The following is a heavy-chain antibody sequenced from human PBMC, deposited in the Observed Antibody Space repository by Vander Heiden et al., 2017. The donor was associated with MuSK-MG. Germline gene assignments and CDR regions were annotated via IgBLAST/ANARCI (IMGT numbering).Heavy chain of an antibody. CDR3: ARRFTTSGWYRDDS. CDR2: ISHSGST. D-gene: IGHD6-19*01. Sequence: QVQLQESGPGLVKPSETLSLTCSVSGGSISDFYWSWIRQPPGKGLEWIGYISHSGSTSYNPSLESRVTISIDTSRTQFFLDMRSVTTADTAIYYCARRFTTSGWYRDDSWGQGALVTVSS. V-gene: IGHV4-59*01. CDR1: GGSISDFY. J-gene: IGHJ4*02.